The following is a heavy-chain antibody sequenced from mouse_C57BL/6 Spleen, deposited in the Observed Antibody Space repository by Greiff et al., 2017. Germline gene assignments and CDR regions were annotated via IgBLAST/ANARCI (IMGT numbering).Heavy chain of an antibody. CDR3: ARRRDDCAFDY. CDR2: IYPRSGNT. J-gene: IGHJ4*01. Sequence: VQLQQSGAELVRPGASVKLSCKASGYTFTSYGISWVKQRTGQGLEWIGEIYPRSGNTYYNEKFKGKATLTADKSSRTAYMELRSLTSEDSEVYFCARRRDDCAFDYWGQGTSVTVAS. V-gene: IGHV1-81*01. CDR1: GYTFTSYG.